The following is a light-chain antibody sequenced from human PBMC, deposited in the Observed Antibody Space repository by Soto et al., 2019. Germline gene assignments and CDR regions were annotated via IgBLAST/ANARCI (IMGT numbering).Light chain of an antibody. CDR2: EVS. V-gene: IGLV2-14*01. CDR3: SSYTSSSTLV. Sequence: SALTQPASVSGSPGQSITISCTGSSSDVGGYNYVSWYQQHPGKAPKLMIYEVSNRPSGISNRFSGSKSGNTASLTLSGLQAEDEADYYCSSYTSSSTLVFGGGTKLTVL. CDR1: SSDVGGYNY. J-gene: IGLJ2*01.